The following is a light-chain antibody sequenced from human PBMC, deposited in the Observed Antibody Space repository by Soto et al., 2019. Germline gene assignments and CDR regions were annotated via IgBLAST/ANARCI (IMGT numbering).Light chain of an antibody. Sequence: DIQLTHSPSSLSASVGDRVTITCQASQDIENYLNWYQQKPGKAPRVLIYGASNLEKGVASRFSGSGSGTDFIFTISSLQPEDIGTYYCQQYDNLALTFGGGTKVDI. CDR1: QDIENY. J-gene: IGKJ4*01. CDR3: QQYDNLALT. V-gene: IGKV1-33*01. CDR2: GAS.